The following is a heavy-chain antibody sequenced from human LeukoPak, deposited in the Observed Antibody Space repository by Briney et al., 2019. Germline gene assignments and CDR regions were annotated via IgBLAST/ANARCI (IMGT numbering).Heavy chain of an antibody. CDR3: ARLSGSYWPAGY. CDR1: GGSISWTSYY. Sequence: SETLSLTCTVSGGSISWTSYYWGWIRQPPGKGLELIGSFYYNGSTYYSPSLKSRVTISVDTSKNQFSLKLSSVTAADTAVYYCARLSGSYWPAGYWGQGTLVTVSS. V-gene: IGHV4-39*01. J-gene: IGHJ4*02. CDR2: FYYNGST. D-gene: IGHD1-26*01.